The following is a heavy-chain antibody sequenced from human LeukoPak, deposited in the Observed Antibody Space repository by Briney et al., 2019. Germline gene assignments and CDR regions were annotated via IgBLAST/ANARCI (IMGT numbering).Heavy chain of an antibody. D-gene: IGHD5-24*01. CDR1: GFTFSSYG. CDR3: ARNRATYYYSGTDV. Sequence: GGSLRLSCAASGFTFSSYGMHWVRQAPGKGLEGVAFIWYDGSNKYYADSVKGRFTISRDNSKNTLYLQMNSMRAEDTAVYYWARNRATYYYSGTDVWGQGTTVTVSS. CDR2: IWYDGSNK. J-gene: IGHJ6*02. V-gene: IGHV3-33*01.